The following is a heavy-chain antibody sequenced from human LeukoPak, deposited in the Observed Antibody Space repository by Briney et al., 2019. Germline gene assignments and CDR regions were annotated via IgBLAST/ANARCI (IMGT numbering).Heavy chain of an antibody. J-gene: IGHJ4*02. Sequence: GGSLRPSCAASGFTFSSYSMNWVRQAPGKGLEWVSSISSSSSYIYYADSVKGRFTISRDNAKNSLYLQMNSLRAEDTAVYYCARVVTTGYFDYWGQGTLVTVSS. CDR3: ARVVTTGYFDY. V-gene: IGHV3-21*01. CDR1: GFTFSSYS. D-gene: IGHD4-17*01. CDR2: ISSSSSYI.